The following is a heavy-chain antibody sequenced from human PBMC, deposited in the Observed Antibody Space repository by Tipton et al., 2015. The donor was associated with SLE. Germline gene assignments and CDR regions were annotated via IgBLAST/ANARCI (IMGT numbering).Heavy chain of an antibody. CDR3: ARGYSPHCSSTSCPGANFFDS. CDR2: IYYSGST. Sequence: TLSLTCTVSGASMYSGIYYWTWIRQNPGKGLEWIGHIYYSGSTYYNPSLKSRLAISVDTSKNQFSLKLSSVTAADTAIYYCARGYSPHCSSTSCPGANFFDSWGQGALVTVSS. J-gene: IGHJ4*02. D-gene: IGHD2-2*01. CDR1: GASMYSGIYY. V-gene: IGHV4-31*03.